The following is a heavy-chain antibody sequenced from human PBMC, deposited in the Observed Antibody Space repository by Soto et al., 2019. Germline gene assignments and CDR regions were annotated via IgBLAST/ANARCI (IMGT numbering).Heavy chain of an antibody. V-gene: IGHV4-31*03. CDR3: ARMSGTYYVPDY. CDR2: IYHSGST. CDR1: NASITSSGYY. D-gene: IGHD1-26*01. Sequence: QVQLQESGPRLVEASQTLSLTCTVSNASITSSGYYWSWVRQPPGKRLEWIGYIYHSGSTFYRPSLQSRMTKSVGTSKNQCTLTLRSVTAAHTAVYHCARMSGTYYVPDYWGQGTLVTVSS. J-gene: IGHJ4*02.